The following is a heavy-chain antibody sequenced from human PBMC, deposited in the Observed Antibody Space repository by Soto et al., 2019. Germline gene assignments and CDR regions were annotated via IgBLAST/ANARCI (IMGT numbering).Heavy chain of an antibody. CDR2: IYYSGST. Sequence: SETLSLTCTVSGGSISSYYWSWIRQPPGKGLEYIGYIYYSGSTNYNPSLKSRVTISVDTSKKQFSLRLSSVTAADTAVYYCARSLYSGSYTNWFDPWGQGTLVTVSS. D-gene: IGHD1-26*01. CDR1: GGSISSYY. J-gene: IGHJ5*02. V-gene: IGHV4-59*01. CDR3: ARSLYSGSYTNWFDP.